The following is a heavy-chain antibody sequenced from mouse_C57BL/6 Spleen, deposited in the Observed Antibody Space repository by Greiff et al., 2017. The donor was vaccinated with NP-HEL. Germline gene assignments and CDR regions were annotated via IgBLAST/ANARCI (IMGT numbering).Heavy chain of an antibody. CDR1: GYTFTDYY. D-gene: IGHD2-10*01. J-gene: IGHJ4*01. CDR3: ARRPSYYLYAMDY. Sequence: EVQLQQSGPELVKPGASVKISCKASGYTFTDYYMNWVKQSHGKSLEWIGDINPNNGGTSYNQKFKGKATLTVDKSSSTAYMELRSLTSEDSAVYYCARRPSYYLYAMDYWGQGTSVTVSS. CDR2: INPNNGGT. V-gene: IGHV1-26*01.